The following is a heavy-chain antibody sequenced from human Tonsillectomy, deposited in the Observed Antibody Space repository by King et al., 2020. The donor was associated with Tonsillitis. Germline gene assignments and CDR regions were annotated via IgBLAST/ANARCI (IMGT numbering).Heavy chain of an antibody. D-gene: IGHD3-10*01. CDR1: GFTFSRYA. V-gene: IGHV3-30-3*01. Sequence: VQLVESGGGVVQPGRSLRLSCAASGFTFSRYALHWVRQAPGKGLEWGAVFSYDGSTKYYADSVKGRFTISRDNSKNTLYLQMNSLRVEDTAVYYCAGEGQGDRDAFDIWGQGTMVTVSS. CDR2: FSYDGSTK. J-gene: IGHJ3*02. CDR3: AGEGQGDRDAFDI.